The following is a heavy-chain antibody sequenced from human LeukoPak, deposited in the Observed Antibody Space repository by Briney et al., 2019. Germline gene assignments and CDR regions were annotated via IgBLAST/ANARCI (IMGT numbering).Heavy chain of an antibody. CDR3: AREGGMTYSWSY. Sequence: ASVRVSCKASGYTFTGYYMHWVQQAPRQGLEWMGWINPNSGGTNNAQTFQGRVTLTTETSISTAYIELSRLRSDDAAVYYCAREGGMTYSWSYWGQGTLVTVSS. V-gene: IGHV1-2*02. J-gene: IGHJ4*02. D-gene: IGHD3-3*01. CDR1: GYTFTGYY. CDR2: INPNSGGT.